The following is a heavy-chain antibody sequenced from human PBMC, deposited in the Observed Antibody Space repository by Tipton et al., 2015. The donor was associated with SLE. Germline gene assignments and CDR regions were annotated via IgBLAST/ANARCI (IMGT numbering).Heavy chain of an antibody. V-gene: IGHV4-31*03. CDR3: AREGDSSANFYYYGVNV. CDR1: GGSITSSSYF. J-gene: IGHJ6*02. Sequence: TLSLTCTVSGGSITSSSYFWGWIRQPPGKGLEWIGCIYYSGSTDYYDPSLESRVSISIDTSKNEFSLKLSSVTAADTAVYYCAREGDSSANFYYYGVNVWGQGTTVTVSS. CDR2: IYYSGSTD. D-gene: IGHD2-21*01.